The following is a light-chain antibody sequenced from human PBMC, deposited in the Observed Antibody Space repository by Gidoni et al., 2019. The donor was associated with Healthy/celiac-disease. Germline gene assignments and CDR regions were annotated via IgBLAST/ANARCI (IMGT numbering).Light chain of an antibody. CDR2: GNT. Sequence: QSVLTQPSSITAAPGMRVTISCTGRRPNFRAGYDVQWSQQLPGTTPILLIYGNTLRPSGVPDRFSASKSGTSASLAITGLQAEDEATYYCQSFDSSLRGPVFGGGTRLTVL. CDR1: RPNFRAGYD. V-gene: IGLV1-40*01. CDR3: QSFDSSLRGPV. J-gene: IGLJ2*01.